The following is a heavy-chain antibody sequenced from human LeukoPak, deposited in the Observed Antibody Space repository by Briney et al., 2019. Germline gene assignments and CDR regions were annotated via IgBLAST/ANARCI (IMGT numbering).Heavy chain of an antibody. CDR2: VSGSGGST. J-gene: IGHJ2*01. CDR3: AKACCSGDRWFFDL. Sequence: HPGGSLRLFCATSGFTFSSYAMSWVRQAPGRGLEWVSGVSGSGGSTYYAASVKRRFTICRDNTKNLLYQQMNSLRAEDTVFYCGAKACCSGDRWFFDLWGRGTLVTVSS. CDR1: GFTFSSYA. D-gene: IGHD2-8*02. V-gene: IGHV3-23*01.